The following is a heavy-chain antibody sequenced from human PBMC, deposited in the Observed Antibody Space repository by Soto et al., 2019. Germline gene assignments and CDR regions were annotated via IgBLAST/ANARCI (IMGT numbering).Heavy chain of an antibody. CDR2: IIPIFGTA. D-gene: IGHD5-12*01. V-gene: IGHV1-69*13. CDR1: GGTFSSYA. Sequence: SVKVSCKASGGTFSSYAISWVRQAPGQGLEWMGGIIPIFGTANYAQKFQGRVTITADESKNQFSLQLNSVTPEDTAVYYCARDFGMGWLQSSAFDIWGQGTMVTVSS. J-gene: IGHJ3*02. CDR3: ARDFGMGWLQSSAFDI.